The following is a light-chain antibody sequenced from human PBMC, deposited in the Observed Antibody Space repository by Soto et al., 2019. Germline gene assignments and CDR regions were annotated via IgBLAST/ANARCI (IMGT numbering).Light chain of an antibody. CDR1: QSIRRY. CDR3: QQSYSTEVT. J-gene: IGKJ3*01. Sequence: DIQMTQSPSSLSASVGDRVTITCRASQSIRRYLNVYQQKPGKAPKLLIYAASSLQSGVPSRFSGSGSGTDFTLTISSLQPEDFATYYCQQSYSTEVTFGPGTKVDIK. CDR2: AAS. V-gene: IGKV1-39*01.